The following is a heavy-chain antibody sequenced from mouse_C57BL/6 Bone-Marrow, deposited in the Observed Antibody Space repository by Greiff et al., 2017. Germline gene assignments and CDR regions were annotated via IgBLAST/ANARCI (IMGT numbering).Heavy chain of an antibody. CDR1: GYTFTSYT. J-gene: IGHJ2*01. CDR3: TRVGFITTVGVPFDY. Sequence: QVQLQQSGAELARPGASVKMSCKASGYTFTSYTMHWVKQRPGQGLEWIGYINPSSGYTKYNQKFKDKATLTADKSSSTAYMQLSSLTSEDSAVYYGTRVGFITTVGVPFDYWGQGTTLTVSS. D-gene: IGHD1-1*01. V-gene: IGHV1-4*01. CDR2: INPSSGYT.